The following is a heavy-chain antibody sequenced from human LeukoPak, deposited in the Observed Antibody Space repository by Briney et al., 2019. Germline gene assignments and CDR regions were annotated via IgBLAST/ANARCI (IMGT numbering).Heavy chain of an antibody. CDR3: AREGSGWSGPYWYFDL. Sequence: SVTVSCKASGGTFSSYAISWVRQAPGQGLEWMGGITPIFGTANYAQKFQGRVTITTDESTSTAYMELSSLRSEDTAVYYCAREGSGWSGPYWYFDLWGRGTLVTVSS. CDR1: GGTFSSYA. J-gene: IGHJ2*01. CDR2: ITPIFGTA. V-gene: IGHV1-69*05. D-gene: IGHD6-19*01.